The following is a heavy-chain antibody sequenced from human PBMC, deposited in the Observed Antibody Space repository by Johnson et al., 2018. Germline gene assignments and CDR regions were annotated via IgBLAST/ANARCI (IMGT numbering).Heavy chain of an antibody. J-gene: IGHJ1*01. D-gene: IGHD2-2*01. V-gene: IGHV3-30*18. CDR2: ISYDGSNK. Sequence: QVQLVQSGGGVVQPGRSLRLSCAASGFTFSSYGMHWVRQAPGKGLEWVAVISYDGSNKYYADSVTGRFTISRDNSKNTLYLQMNSLRAEDTAVYYCAKTGYCSSTSCEEYFQHWGQGTLVTVSS. CDR3: AKTGYCSSTSCEEYFQH. CDR1: GFTFSSYG.